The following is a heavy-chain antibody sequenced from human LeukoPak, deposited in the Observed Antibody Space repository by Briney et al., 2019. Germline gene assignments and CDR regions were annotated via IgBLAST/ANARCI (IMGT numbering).Heavy chain of an antibody. V-gene: IGHV4-59*01. CDR3: ARVVVDSSEDYFDY. CDR1: GGSIRNYY. Sequence: PSETLSLTCTVSGGSIRNYYWSWIRQSPGRGLEWIGYVYNSGGTNFNPSLKSRVTISIDTSKNQFSLKLNSVTAADTAVYYCARVVVDSSEDYFDYWGQGILVTVSS. CDR2: VYNSGGT. D-gene: IGHD3-22*01. J-gene: IGHJ4*02.